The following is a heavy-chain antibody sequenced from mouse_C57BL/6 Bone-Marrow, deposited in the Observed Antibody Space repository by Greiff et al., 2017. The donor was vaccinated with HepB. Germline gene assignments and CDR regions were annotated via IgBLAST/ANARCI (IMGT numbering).Heavy chain of an antibody. D-gene: IGHD3-2*02. Sequence: VQLQESGPELVKPGASVKISCKASGYAFSSSWMNWVKQRPGKGLEWIGRIYPGDGDTNYNGKFKGKATLTADKSSSTAYMQLSSLTSEDSAVYFCASEKQLRLVAWYFDYWGQGTTLTVSS. J-gene: IGHJ2*01. CDR1: GYAFSSSW. V-gene: IGHV1-82*01. CDR3: ASEKQLRLVAWYFDY. CDR2: IYPGDGDT.